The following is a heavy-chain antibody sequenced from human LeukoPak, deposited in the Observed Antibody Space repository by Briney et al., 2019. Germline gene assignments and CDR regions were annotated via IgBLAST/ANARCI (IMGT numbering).Heavy chain of an antibody. J-gene: IGHJ3*02. Sequence: SQTLSLTCTVSGGSISSGDYYWSWIRQPPGKGLEWIGYIYYSGSTYYDPSLKSRVTISVDTSKNQFSLKLSSVTAADTAVYYCARDYDFWSGSDAFDIWGQGTMVTVS. CDR1: GGSISSGDYY. CDR2: IYYSGST. V-gene: IGHV4-30-4*08. CDR3: ARDYDFWSGSDAFDI. D-gene: IGHD3-3*01.